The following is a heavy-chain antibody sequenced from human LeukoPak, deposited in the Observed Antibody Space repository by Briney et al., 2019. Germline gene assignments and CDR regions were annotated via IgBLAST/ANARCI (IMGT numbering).Heavy chain of an antibody. V-gene: IGHV1-18*01. Sequence: ASVKVSCKASGYTFTSYGISWVRQAPGQGLEWMGWISAYNGNTTYAQKLQGRVSMTTDTSTSTAYMELRSLRSDDTAVYYCARASGYSSGRASDYWGQGTLVTVSS. J-gene: IGHJ4*02. D-gene: IGHD6-19*01. CDR2: ISAYNGNT. CDR1: GYTFTSYG. CDR3: ARASGYSSGRASDY.